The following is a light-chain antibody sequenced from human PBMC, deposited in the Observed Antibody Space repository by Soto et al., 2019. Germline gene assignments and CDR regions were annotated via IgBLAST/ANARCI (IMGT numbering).Light chain of an antibody. J-gene: IGLJ2*01. Sequence: QSVLTQPPSVSEAPGQTVTISCSGSSSNIGNNYVSWYQQLPGTAPKLLIYDNNRRPSGIPDRFSDSKSGTSATLGITGLQTGDEADYFCATWDDSLSAVLFGGGTQLTVL. CDR1: SSNIGNNY. CDR3: ATWDDSLSAVL. CDR2: DNN. V-gene: IGLV1-51*01.